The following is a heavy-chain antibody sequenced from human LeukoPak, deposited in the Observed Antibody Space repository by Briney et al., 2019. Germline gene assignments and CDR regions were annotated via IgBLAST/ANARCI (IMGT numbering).Heavy chain of an antibody. CDR2: IYTSGST. V-gene: IGHV4-61*02. D-gene: IGHD1-26*01. J-gene: IGHJ4*02. CDR3: ARDPLLSGSLDY. Sequence: SETLSLTCTVSGGSISSGSYYWSWIRQPAGKGLEWIGRIYTSGSTNYNPSLKSRVTISVDTSKNQFSLKLSSVTAADTAVYYCARDPLLSGSLDYWGQGTLVTVSS. CDR1: GGSISSGSYY.